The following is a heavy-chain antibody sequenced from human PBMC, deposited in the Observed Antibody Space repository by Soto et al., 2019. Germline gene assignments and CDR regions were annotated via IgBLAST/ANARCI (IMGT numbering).Heavy chain of an antibody. D-gene: IGHD2-2*01. J-gene: IGHJ6*03. Sequence: QVQLQQWGAGLLKPSETLSLTCAVYGGSFSGYYWSWIRQPPGKGLEWIGEINHTGDTKYNTSLKCRVTISVDTSKNQFSLKLSSVTAAHTAVYYCARGIVVVANYYYYYMDVWGKGTTVTVSS. CDR2: INHTGDT. CDR3: ARGIVVVANYYYYYMDV. CDR1: GGSFSGYY. V-gene: IGHV4-34*01.